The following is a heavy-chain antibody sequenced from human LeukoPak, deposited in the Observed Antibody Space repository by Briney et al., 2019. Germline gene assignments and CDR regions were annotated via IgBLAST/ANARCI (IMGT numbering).Heavy chain of an antibody. CDR2: IFYSGST. J-gene: IGHJ4*02. Sequence: SSETVSLTCTVSGGSISSYYWSWIRQPPGKRLEWIGHIFYSGSTSYNPSLKSRVTISVDTSKNQFSLKLSSVTAADTAVYYCASRSSIWSGYQDTFYYFDSWGQGTPVSVSS. CDR1: GGSISSYY. D-gene: IGHD3-3*01. CDR3: ASRSSIWSGYQDTFYYFDS. V-gene: IGHV4-59*01.